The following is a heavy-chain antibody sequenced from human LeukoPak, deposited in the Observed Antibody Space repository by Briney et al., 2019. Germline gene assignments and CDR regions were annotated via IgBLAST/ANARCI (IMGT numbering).Heavy chain of an antibody. J-gene: IGHJ5*02. CDR1: GYPFTTYE. CDR2: VHPNSGNT. D-gene: IGHD1-14*01. CDR3: ARGPRNDP. V-gene: IGHV1-8*01. Sequence: GASVKVSCKTSGYPFTTYEINWVRQAAGQGLEWMGWVHPNSGNTAYAQKFQGRVTMTRDTSITTAYMELSGLRSDDTAVYFCARGPRNDPWGRGTLVSVSS.